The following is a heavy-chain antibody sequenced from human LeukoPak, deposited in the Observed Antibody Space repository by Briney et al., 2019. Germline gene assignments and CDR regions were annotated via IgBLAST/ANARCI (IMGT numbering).Heavy chain of an antibody. CDR2: IIPILGIA. CDR3: ARFDSSGY. CDR1: GGTFSSYA. Sequence: GASVTVSFKASGGTFSSYAISWVRQAPGQGLEWMGRIIPILGIANYAQKFQGRVTITADKSTSTAYMELSSLRSEDTAVYYCARFDSSGYWGQGTLVTVSS. V-gene: IGHV1-69*04. D-gene: IGHD3-22*01. J-gene: IGHJ4*02.